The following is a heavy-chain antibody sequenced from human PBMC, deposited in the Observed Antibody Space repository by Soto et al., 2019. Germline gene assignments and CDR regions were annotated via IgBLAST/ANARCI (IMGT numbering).Heavy chain of an antibody. CDR3: ARRTKVGYCSGGSCYMFDP. CDR1: GGSISSYY. CDR2: IYYSGST. J-gene: IGHJ5*02. Sequence: SETLSLTCTVSGGSISSYYWSWIRQSPGKGLEWIGYIYYSGSTNYNPSLKSRVTISVDTSKNQFSLKLSSVTAADTAVYYCARRTKVGYCSGGSCYMFDPWGQGTLVTVS. D-gene: IGHD2-15*01. V-gene: IGHV4-59*08.